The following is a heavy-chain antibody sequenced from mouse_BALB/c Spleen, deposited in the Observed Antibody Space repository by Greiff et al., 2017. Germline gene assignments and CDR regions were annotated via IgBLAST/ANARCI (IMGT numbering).Heavy chain of an antibody. J-gene: IGHJ3*01. CDR2: ISSGGST. V-gene: IGHV5-6-5*01. D-gene: IGHD2-4*01. Sequence: EVQVVESGGGLVKPGGSLKLSCAASGFTFSSYAMSWVRQTPEKRLEWVASISSGGSTYYPDSVKGRFTISRDNARNILYLQMSSLRSEDTAMYYCARTYDYDGFAYWGQGTLVTVSA. CDR3: ARTYDYDGFAY. CDR1: GFTFSSYA.